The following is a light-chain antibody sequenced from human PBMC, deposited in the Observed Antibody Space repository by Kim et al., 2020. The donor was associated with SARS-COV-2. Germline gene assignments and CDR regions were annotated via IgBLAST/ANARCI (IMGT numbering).Light chain of an antibody. CDR3: NQSGVLPHT. Sequence: SGTPEEKLTITCRASQSLGSSLHWYQQSPGQSPKLLIKYASQSLSGVLSRFSGSGSGTDFTLTISSLEAEDAATYYCNQSGVLPHTFGQETKLEI. CDR2: YAS. CDR1: QSLGSS. V-gene: IGKV6-21*01. J-gene: IGKJ2*01.